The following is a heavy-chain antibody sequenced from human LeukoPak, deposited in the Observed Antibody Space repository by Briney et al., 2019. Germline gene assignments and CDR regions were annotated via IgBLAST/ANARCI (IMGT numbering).Heavy chain of an antibody. D-gene: IGHD3-22*01. Sequence: SETLSLTCTVSGGSISSSSYYWGWIRQPPGKGLEWIGSIYYSGSTYYNPSLKSRVTISVDTSKNQFSLKLSSVTAADTAVYYCARSPPYYYDSRGAFDIWGQGTMVTVSS. CDR1: GGSISSSSYY. V-gene: IGHV4-39*07. J-gene: IGHJ3*02. CDR2: IYYSGST. CDR3: ARSPPYYYDSRGAFDI.